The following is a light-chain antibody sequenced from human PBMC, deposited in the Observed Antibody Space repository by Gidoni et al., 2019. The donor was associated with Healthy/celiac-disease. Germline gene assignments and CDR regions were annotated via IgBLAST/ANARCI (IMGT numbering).Light chain of an antibody. Sequence: QSALTQPASVSGSPGQSITISCTGTSSDVGGYNDVSWYQQHPGKAPKLMIYEVSNRPSGVSNRFSGSKSGNTASLTISGLQAEDEADYYCSSYTSSSTLNVFGTGTKVTVL. CDR1: SSDVGGYND. J-gene: IGLJ1*01. V-gene: IGLV2-14*01. CDR3: SSYTSSSTLNV. CDR2: EVS.